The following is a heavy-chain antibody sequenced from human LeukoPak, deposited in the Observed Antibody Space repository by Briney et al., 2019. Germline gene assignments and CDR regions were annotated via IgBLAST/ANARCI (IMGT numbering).Heavy chain of an antibody. J-gene: IGHJ4*02. Sequence: ATVKVSCKASGYTFSDYFIHWVRQVPGRGLEWVGRVDPVDDDTTYGEKFQGRVIITADTSTDTSYMELDSLISGDTGMYYCAVLEMATIYLNHWGQGTLITVSS. CDR1: GYTFSDYF. V-gene: IGHV1-69-2*01. CDR3: AVLEMATIYLNH. CDR2: VDPVDDDT. D-gene: IGHD5-24*01.